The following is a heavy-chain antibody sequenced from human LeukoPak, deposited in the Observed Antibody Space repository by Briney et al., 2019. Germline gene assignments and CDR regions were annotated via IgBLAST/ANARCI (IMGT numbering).Heavy chain of an antibody. CDR1: GFTFSSYA. J-gene: IGHJ4*02. D-gene: IGHD3-3*01. V-gene: IGHV3-23*01. CDR3: AKAPTLFGVVILPFDY. CDR2: ISGSGGST. Sequence: GGSLRLSCAASGFTFSSYAMSWVRQAPGKGLEWVSAISGSGGSTYYADSVKGRFTISRDNSKNTLYLQMNSLRAEDTAIYYCAKAPTLFGVVILPFDYWGQGTLVTVSS.